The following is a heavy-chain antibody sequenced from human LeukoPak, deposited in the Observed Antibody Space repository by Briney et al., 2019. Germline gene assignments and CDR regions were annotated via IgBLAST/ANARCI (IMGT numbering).Heavy chain of an antibody. Sequence: PGGSLRLSCAASGFTFSSYDMHWVRQATGKGLEWVSAIGTAGDTYYPGSVKGRFTISRENAKNSLYLQMNSLRAGDTAVYYCARGVHASGPYYFDYWGQGTLVTVSS. CDR1: GFTFSSYD. J-gene: IGHJ4*02. CDR2: IGTAGDT. CDR3: ARGVHASGPYYFDY. D-gene: IGHD5-12*01. V-gene: IGHV3-13*01.